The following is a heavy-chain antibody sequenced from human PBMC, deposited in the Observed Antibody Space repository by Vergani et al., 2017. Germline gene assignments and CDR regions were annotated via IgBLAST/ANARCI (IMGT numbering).Heavy chain of an antibody. CDR3: AVGRYNYGFTGFAS. J-gene: IGHJ4*02. V-gene: IGHV4-31*01. Sequence: QVQLQESGPGLVKPSQTLSLTCTVSGGSISSKGYYWSWTRHRPGKGLEWIGYIYDSGATDYNRSLKSLLAMSMDPSKNVFSLKVNSVTAADTAVYYCAVGRYNYGFTGFASWGQGIQVTVSA. CDR2: IYDSGAT. D-gene: IGHD5-18*01. CDR1: GGSISSKGYY.